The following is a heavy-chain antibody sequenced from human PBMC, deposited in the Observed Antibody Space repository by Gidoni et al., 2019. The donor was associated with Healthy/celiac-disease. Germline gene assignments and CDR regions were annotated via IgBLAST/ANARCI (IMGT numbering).Heavy chain of an antibody. J-gene: IGHJ4*02. D-gene: IGHD6-13*01. CDR1: GFPFSSYG. CDR2: ISYDGSNK. V-gene: IGHV3-30*18. Sequence: QVQLVESGGGVVQPGRSLRLSCAASGFPFSSYGMHWVRQAPGKGLEWVAVISYDGSNKYYADSVKGRFTISRDNSKNTLYLQMNSLRAEDTAVYYCAKDGYSSSWPFDYWGQGTLVTVSS. CDR3: AKDGYSSSWPFDY.